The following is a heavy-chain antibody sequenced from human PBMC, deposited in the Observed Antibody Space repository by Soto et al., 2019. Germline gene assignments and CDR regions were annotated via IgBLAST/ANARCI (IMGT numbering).Heavy chain of an antibody. Sequence: PSETPSLTCIVSGVTVKSYTWSWVRQPANKGLEWIGRVFSSVSATYSPSLKSRVRISMDTPENRISLKLDSVTAADAGVYYCTRDGMTTGDTWGPGTLVTVSS. CDR1: GVTVKSYT. V-gene: IGHV4-4*07. D-gene: IGHD2-21*02. CDR3: TRDGMTTGDT. CDR2: VFSSVSA. J-gene: IGHJ4*02.